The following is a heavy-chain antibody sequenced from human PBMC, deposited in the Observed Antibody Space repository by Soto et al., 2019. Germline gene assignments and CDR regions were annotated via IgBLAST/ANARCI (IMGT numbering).Heavy chain of an antibody. CDR1: GLTFSDCY. J-gene: IGHJ6*02. D-gene: IGHD3-10*01. CDR3: ARVRFGEWGYAMDV. V-gene: IGHV3-11*01. CDR2: ISSSGSSI. Sequence: ESGGGLVKPGGSLRLSCAASGLTFSDCYMNWIRQAPGKGLEWVSYISSSGSSINYADSVKGRFTISRDNAKNSLYLQMNSLRAEDTAMYYCARVRFGEWGYAMDVWGQGTTVTVSS.